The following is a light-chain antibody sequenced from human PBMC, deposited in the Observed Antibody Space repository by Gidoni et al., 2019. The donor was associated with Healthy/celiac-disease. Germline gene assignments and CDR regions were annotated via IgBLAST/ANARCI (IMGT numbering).Light chain of an antibody. Sequence: EIVLTQSPATLSLSPGERATLSCRASQSVSSYLAWYQQKPGPAPRLLIYDASNRATGIPARFSGNGSGTDFTLTISSLEPEDFAVYYCQQRSNWTTFGGGTKVEIK. CDR1: QSVSSY. CDR2: DAS. CDR3: QQRSNWTT. V-gene: IGKV3-11*01. J-gene: IGKJ4*01.